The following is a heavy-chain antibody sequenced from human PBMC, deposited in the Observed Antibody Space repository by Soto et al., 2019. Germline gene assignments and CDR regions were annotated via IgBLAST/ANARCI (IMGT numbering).Heavy chain of an antibody. CDR1: GYTFTSYY. D-gene: IGHD1-26*01. Sequence: ASVKASCKASGYTFTSYYMHWVRQAPEQGLEWMGTFNPSGSSTSYAQKFQGRVTMTRDTSTSTVYMELSSLRSEDTAVYYCARVEWELRAFDIWGQGTMVTVSS. J-gene: IGHJ3*02. CDR3: ARVEWELRAFDI. V-gene: IGHV1-46*01. CDR2: FNPSGSST.